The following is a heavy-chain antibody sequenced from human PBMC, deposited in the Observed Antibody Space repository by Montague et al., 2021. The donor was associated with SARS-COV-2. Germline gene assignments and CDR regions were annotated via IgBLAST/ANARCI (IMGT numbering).Heavy chain of an antibody. CDR1: GDSVSSNSAT. CDR3: TSGREGNYNVMDV. J-gene: IGHJ6*01. CDR2: TYYRSKWYN. Sequence: CAISGDSVSSNSATWNWVRQPPSRGLEWLGRTYYRSKWYNDYAVXVRGRVTINSDTSKNQFSLQLNSVTPEDTAIYYCTSGREGNYNVMDVWGQGTTVTVSS. D-gene: IGHD1-1*01. V-gene: IGHV6-1*01.